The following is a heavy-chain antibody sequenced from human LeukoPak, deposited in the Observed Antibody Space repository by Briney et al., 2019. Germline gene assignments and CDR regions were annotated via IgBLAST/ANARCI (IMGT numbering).Heavy chain of an antibody. D-gene: IGHD4-23*01. J-gene: IGHJ4*02. V-gene: IGHV3-23*01. CDR2: ISGSGGST. Sequence: GGSLRLSCAASGFTFSSYAMSWVRQAPGKGLEWVSAISGSGGSTYYADSVKGRFTISRDNSKNTLYLQMNSLRAEDTAVYYCAKSGGNVQVTPLDYWGQGTLDTVSS. CDR3: AKSGGNVQVTPLDY. CDR1: GFTFSSYA.